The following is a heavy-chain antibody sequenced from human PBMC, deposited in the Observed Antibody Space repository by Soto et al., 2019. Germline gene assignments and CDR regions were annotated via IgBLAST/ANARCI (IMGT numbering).Heavy chain of an antibody. CDR1: GGSFGAYF. CDR2: INHSGIA. CDR3: AVTATHNSFDP. D-gene: IGHD2-21*02. J-gene: IGHJ5*02. V-gene: IGHV4-34*01. Sequence: QVQLQQWGAGLLKPSETLSLTCAVSGGSFGAYFWNWIRQSPRKGLEWIVEINHSGIANYNPSLKSRVVASVDSSKNQLFLNLRSVTAADTAVYYCAVTATHNSFDPWVQGTLVTVSS.